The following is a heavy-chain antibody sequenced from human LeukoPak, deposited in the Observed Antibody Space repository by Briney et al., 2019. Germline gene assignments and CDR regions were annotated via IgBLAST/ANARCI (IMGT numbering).Heavy chain of an antibody. CDR2: ITGDGSTT. CDR3: LSGLIEEAGTSANY. Sequence: GGSLRLSCAASGFTFNRYWMNWVRQAPGKGLVWGSRITGDGSTTNYADSVKGRLTISRDNAKKTLFLQMSSLRAEDSAVYYCLSGLIEEAGTSANYWGPGTLVTVSS. J-gene: IGHJ4*02. CDR1: GFTFNRYW. V-gene: IGHV3-74*01. D-gene: IGHD6-19*01.